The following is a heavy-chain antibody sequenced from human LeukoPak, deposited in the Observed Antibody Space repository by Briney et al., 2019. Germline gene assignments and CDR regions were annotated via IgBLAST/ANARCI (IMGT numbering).Heavy chain of an antibody. V-gene: IGHV3-48*01. CDR1: GFSFSSYS. CDR3: ARVQGPYSYDHRYYFDY. D-gene: IGHD5-18*01. CDR2: ITSSSSTM. J-gene: IGHJ4*02. Sequence: PGGSLRLSCAASGFSFSSYSMNWVRQAPGKGLEWVSYITSSSSTMYYADAVKGRFAISRDNAKNSLYLQMNSLRAEDTAVYYCARVQGPYSYDHRYYFDYWGQGTLVTVSS.